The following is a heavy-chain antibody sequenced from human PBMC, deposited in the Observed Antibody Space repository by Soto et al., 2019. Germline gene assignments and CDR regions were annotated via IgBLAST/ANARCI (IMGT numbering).Heavy chain of an antibody. V-gene: IGHV4-34*01. CDR1: GGSFSGYY. CDR3: ARVRYFDWLLCRKRGALDI. D-gene: IGHD3-9*01. J-gene: IGHJ3*02. Sequence: SETLSLTCAVYGGSFSGYYWSWIRQPPGKGLEWIGEINPSGSTNYNPSLKSRVTISVETSKNQFSLKLSSVTAADTAVYYCARVRYFDWLLCRKRGALDIWGQGTMVTVSS. CDR2: INPSGST.